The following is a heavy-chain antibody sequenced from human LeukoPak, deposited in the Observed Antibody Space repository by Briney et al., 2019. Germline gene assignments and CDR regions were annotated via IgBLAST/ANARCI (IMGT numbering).Heavy chain of an antibody. CDR2: IYYSGST. CDR3: ARTPNYYYGMDV. Sequence: PSETLSLTCTVSGGSISSYYWSWIRQPPGKGLEWIGYIYYSGSTNYNPSLKSRVTISVDTSKNQFSLKLSSVTAADTAVYYCARTPNYYYGMDVWGKGTTVTVSS. J-gene: IGHJ6*04. CDR1: GGSISSYY. V-gene: IGHV4-59*01.